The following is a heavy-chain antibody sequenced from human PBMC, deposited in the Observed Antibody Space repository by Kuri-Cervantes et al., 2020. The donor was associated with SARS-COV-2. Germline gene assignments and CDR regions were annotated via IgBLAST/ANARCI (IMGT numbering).Heavy chain of an antibody. CDR2: IRSKANSYAT. V-gene: IGHV3-73*01. D-gene: IGHD4-11*01. CDR3: TSRFVGNYGNYYYYGMDV. J-gene: IGHJ6*02. CDR1: GDPSSSGYY. Sequence: PGGSLRLPCALSGDPSSSGYYWGWVRQASGKGLGWVGRIRSKANSYATAYAASVKGRFNISRDDSKNTAYLQMNSLKTEDTAVYYCTSRFVGNYGNYYYYGMDVWGQGTTVTVSS.